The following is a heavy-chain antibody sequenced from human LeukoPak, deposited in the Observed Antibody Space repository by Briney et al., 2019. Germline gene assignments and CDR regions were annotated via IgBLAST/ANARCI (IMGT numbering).Heavy chain of an antibody. CDR1: GGSFSGYY. J-gene: IGHJ3*02. Sequence: SETLSLTCAVYGGSFSGYYWSWIHQPPGKGLEWIGEINHSGSTNYNPSLKSRVTISVDTSKNQFSLKLNSVTAADTAVYYCAKSNGYGLVDIWGQGTMVTVSS. D-gene: IGHD3-10*01. CDR2: INHSGST. V-gene: IGHV4-34*01. CDR3: AKSNGYGLVDI.